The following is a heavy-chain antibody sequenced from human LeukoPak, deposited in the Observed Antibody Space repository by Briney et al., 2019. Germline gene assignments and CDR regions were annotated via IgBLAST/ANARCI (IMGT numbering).Heavy chain of an antibody. CDR3: ARGQYSYGSYYFDY. J-gene: IGHJ4*02. D-gene: IGHD5-18*01. V-gene: IGHV4-34*01. CDR1: GGSFSGYY. Sequence: SETLSLTCAVYGGSFSGYYWSWIRQPPGKGLEWIGEINHSGSTNYNPSLKSRVTISVDTSKNQFSLKLSSVTAADTAVYYCARGQYSYGSYYFDYWAREPWSPSPQ. CDR2: INHSGST.